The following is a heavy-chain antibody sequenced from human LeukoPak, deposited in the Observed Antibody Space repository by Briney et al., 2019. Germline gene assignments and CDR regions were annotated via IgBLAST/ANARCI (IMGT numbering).Heavy chain of an antibody. Sequence: ASVKVSCMASVYTFTDYHIHGVRQAPGQGLEWMGIINPSGGSTTYAEKFQGRVTMTRDTSTSTVYMELTSLRSEDTAVYYCARDSLRTAIAMAGGNWFDPWGQGTLVTVSP. D-gene: IGHD6-19*01. CDR1: VYTFTDYH. V-gene: IGHV1-46*01. CDR3: ARDSLRTAIAMAGGNWFDP. CDR2: INPSGGST. J-gene: IGHJ5*02.